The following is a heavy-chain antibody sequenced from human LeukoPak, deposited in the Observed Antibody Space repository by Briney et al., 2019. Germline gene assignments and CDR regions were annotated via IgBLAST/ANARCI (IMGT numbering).Heavy chain of an antibody. D-gene: IGHD4-17*01. CDR3: GRDPNGDYIGAFDM. V-gene: IGHV3-23*01. CDR2: ITSSGGST. J-gene: IGHJ3*02. CDR1: GFIFKNYA. Sequence: GGSLRLSCAASGFIFKNYAMNWVRQAPGKGLEWVSAITSSGGSTYYADSVKDRFTISRDNSKNTLYLQMNSLRAEDTAVYYCGRDPNGDYIGAFDMWGQGTVVTVSS.